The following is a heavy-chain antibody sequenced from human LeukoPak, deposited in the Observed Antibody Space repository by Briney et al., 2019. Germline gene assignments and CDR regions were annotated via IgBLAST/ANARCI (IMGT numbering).Heavy chain of an antibody. Sequence: ASVKVSCKASGYTFISYGISWVRQAPGQGLEWMGWTSAYNGNTTYAQKFQGRVTMITDTSTSTAYMELRSLRSDDTAVYYCARVVGISEDYWGQGTLVSVSS. D-gene: IGHD2-2*01. J-gene: IGHJ4*02. V-gene: IGHV1-18*01. CDR1: GYTFISYG. CDR2: TSAYNGNT. CDR3: ARVVGISEDY.